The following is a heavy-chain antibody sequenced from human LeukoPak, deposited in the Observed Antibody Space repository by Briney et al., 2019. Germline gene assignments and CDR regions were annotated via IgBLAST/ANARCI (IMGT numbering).Heavy chain of an antibody. CDR1: GFTFSSYA. Sequence: GGSLRLSCAASGFTFSSYAMSWVRQAPGKGLEWVSAISGSGGSTYYADSVKGRFTISRDNSKNMLYLQMNSLRAEDTAVYYCATLRFLEWLGSGYWGQGTLVTVSS. CDR2: ISGSGGST. D-gene: IGHD3-3*01. V-gene: IGHV3-23*01. CDR3: ATLRFLEWLGSGY. J-gene: IGHJ4*02.